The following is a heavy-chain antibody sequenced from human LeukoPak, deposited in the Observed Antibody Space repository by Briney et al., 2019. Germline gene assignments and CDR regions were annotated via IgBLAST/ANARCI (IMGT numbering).Heavy chain of an antibody. Sequence: SQTLSLTCAISGDSFFSNSSWNWIRQSPSRGLEWLGRTYYRSKWYNDYAVSVKSRITINPDTSKNQFSLQLNSVTPEDTAVYYCARGGQGDGYSADDAFDIWGRGTMVTVSS. CDR3: ARGGQGDGYSADDAFDI. CDR2: TYYRSKWYN. J-gene: IGHJ3*02. CDR1: GDSFFSNSS. V-gene: IGHV6-1*01. D-gene: IGHD5-24*01.